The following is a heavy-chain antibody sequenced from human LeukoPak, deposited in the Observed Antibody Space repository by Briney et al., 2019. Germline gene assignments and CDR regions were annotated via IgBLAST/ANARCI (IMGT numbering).Heavy chain of an antibody. Sequence: PGGSLRLSCAASGFTFSNYWMSWVRQAPGKGLEWVANIMQDGSEKYYVDSVKGRFTIYRDNAKNSLYLQMNSLRAEDTAVYYCARRYCGGDCHSPYFDYWGQGTLVTVSS. D-gene: IGHD2-21*02. CDR2: IMQDGSEK. CDR1: GFTFSNYW. V-gene: IGHV3-7*01. CDR3: ARRYCGGDCHSPYFDY. J-gene: IGHJ4*02.